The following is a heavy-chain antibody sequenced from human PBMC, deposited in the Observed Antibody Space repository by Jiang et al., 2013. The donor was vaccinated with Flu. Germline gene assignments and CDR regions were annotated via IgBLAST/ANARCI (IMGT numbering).Heavy chain of an antibody. D-gene: IGHD2-2*01. V-gene: IGHV1-2*04. Sequence: EWMGWINPNSGGTNYAQRFQGWVTMTRDTSISTAYMELSRLRSDDTAVYYCARGCSSTSCYDYWGQGTLVTVSS. J-gene: IGHJ4*02. CDR2: INPNSGGT. CDR3: ARGCSSTSCYDY.